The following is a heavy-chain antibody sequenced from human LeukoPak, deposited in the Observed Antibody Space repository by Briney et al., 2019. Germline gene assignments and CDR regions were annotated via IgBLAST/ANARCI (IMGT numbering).Heavy chain of an antibody. CDR2: IYSGGST. D-gene: IGHD5-18*01. CDR3: ARGRGYSYGSFDY. Sequence: GGSLRLSCAASGFTVSNNYMSWVRQAPGKGLEWVSVIYSGGSTYYADSVKGRFTISRDNSKNTLYLQMNSLRAEDTAVYYCARGRGYSYGSFDYWGQGTLVTVSS. CDR1: GFTVSNNY. V-gene: IGHV3-66*01. J-gene: IGHJ4*02.